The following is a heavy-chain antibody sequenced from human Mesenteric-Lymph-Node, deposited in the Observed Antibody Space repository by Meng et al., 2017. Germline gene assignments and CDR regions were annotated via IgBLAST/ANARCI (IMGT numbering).Heavy chain of an antibody. J-gene: IGHJ4*02. Sequence: GGSLRLSCAASGFTVSSNHMSWVRQAPGKGLEWVSVIYSGAVTYYADSVKGRFTISRDNSKNTVYLQMNSLRAEDTAVYYCARGGYYYETSGPDYWGQGTLVTVSS. CDR1: GFTVSSNH. V-gene: IGHV3-53*05. CDR2: IYSGAVT. D-gene: IGHD3-22*01. CDR3: ARGGYYYETSGPDY.